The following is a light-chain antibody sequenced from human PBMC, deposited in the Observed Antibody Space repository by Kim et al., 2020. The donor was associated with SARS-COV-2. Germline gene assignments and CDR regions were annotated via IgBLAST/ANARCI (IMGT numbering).Light chain of an antibody. J-gene: IGKJ2*02. Sequence: LSPGERATLSCRASQSVDSTYLGWYQQKPGQTPRLLIYGASSRATGIPDRFSGSGSGTDFTLTISRLEPEDFATYYCQQYDTSPCTFGQGTKLEI. CDR3: QQYDTSPCT. V-gene: IGKV3-20*01. CDR2: GAS. CDR1: QSVDSTY.